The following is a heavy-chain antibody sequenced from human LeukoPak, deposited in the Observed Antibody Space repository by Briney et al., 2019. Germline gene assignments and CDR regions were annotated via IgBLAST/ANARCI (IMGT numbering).Heavy chain of an antibody. J-gene: IGHJ5*02. V-gene: IGHV4-38-2*02. CDR3: ARAPYYYDSSGYYPNWFDP. CDR2: IYHSGST. D-gene: IGHD3-22*01. Sequence: ASETLSLTCTVSGYSISSGYYWGWIRQPPGKGLEWIGSIYHSGSTYYNPSLKSRVTISVDTSKNQFSLKLSSVTAADTAVYYCARAPYYYDSSGYYPNWFDPWGQGTLVTVSS. CDR1: GYSISSGYY.